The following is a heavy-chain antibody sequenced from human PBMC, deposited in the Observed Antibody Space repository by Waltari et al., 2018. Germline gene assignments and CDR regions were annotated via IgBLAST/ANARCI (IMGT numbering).Heavy chain of an antibody. J-gene: IGHJ4*02. D-gene: IGHD2-15*01. V-gene: IGHV3-21*01. CDR1: GFTSSSYS. CDR2: IRSSSIYI. CDR3: ASDNGSYGGGACVY. Sequence: ELQLVESGGGLVKPGGSLRLSCAASGFTSSSYSMNWVREAPGKGLAWGSCIRSSSIYIYYAESVKGRFTIDRGNAKNTLYQQRDSLRAEDTAVYYCASDNGSYGGGACVYWGKGTLVTVS.